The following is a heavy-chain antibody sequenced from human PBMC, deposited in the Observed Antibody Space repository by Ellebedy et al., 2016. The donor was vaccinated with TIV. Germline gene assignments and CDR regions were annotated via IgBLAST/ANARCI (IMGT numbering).Heavy chain of an antibody. D-gene: IGHD7-27*01. CDR3: ARGEEAGNWPWGALDI. J-gene: IGHJ3*02. Sequence: AASVKVSCKSSGYTFSAYGFIWVRQAPGQGLENMGWISAHNGKTDLAQKFQGRVTMTTDTSASTAYLEVRNLNFDDTAVYYCARGEEAGNWPWGALDIWGQGTWVTVS. CDR1: GYTFSAYG. V-gene: IGHV1-18*01. CDR2: ISAHNGKT.